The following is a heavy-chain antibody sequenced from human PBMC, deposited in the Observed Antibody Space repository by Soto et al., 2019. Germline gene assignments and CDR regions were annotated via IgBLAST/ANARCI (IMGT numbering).Heavy chain of an antibody. CDR3: AKALFGRPDPDISPFDY. J-gene: IGHJ4*02. D-gene: IGHD3-10*01. CDR1: GFTFSSYA. Sequence: PGGSLRLSCAASGFTFSSYAMSWVRQAPGKGLEWVSAISGSGGSTYYADSVKGRFTISRDNSKNTLYLQMNSLRAEDTAVYYCAKALFGRPDPDISPFDYWGQGTLVTVSS. V-gene: IGHV3-23*01. CDR2: ISGSGGST.